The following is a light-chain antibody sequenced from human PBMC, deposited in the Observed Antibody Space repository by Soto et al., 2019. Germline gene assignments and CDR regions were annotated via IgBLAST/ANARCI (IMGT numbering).Light chain of an antibody. V-gene: IGLV2-14*01. J-gene: IGLJ1*01. CDR1: SSDVGGYDY. CDR2: EVT. CDR3: CSYTGSSGDV. Sequence: QSVLTQPASVSGSPGQSITISCTGTSSDVGGYDYVSWYQQHPLKAPKLIIYEVTNRPSGVSSCFSGSKSGNTASLTISGLQAEDEADYYCCSYTGSSGDVFGTGTKVTVL.